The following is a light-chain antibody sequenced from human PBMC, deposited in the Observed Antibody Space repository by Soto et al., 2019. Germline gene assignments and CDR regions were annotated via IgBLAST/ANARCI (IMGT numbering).Light chain of an antibody. CDR1: QDVDNTF. CDR3: HQYYSSIT. CDR2: ASS. J-gene: IGKJ4*01. Sequence: EIVLTQSPGTLSLSPGEGATLSCRASQDVDNTFLAWYQQRPGRAPRLLIYASSRRATGIPDRFSGSGSGTDFTLTISRVGPEDIAVEFCHQYYSSITFGGGTKVEFK. V-gene: IGKV3-20*01.